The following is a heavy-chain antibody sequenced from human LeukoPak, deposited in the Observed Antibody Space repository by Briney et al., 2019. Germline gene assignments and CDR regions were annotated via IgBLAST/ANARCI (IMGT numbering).Heavy chain of an antibody. J-gene: IGHJ4*02. CDR1: GYIFSTFY. Sequence: ASVKVSCKASGYIFSTFYVHWARQAPGQGLEWMGMIRPSDGSTRYAEKFQGRVTMTRDTSTSTVYMEVSRLKSEDTSVYYCASTGPTVQYFDYWGQGTLVTVSS. CDR2: IRPSDGST. D-gene: IGHD4-11*01. V-gene: IGHV1-46*01. CDR3: ASTGPTVQYFDY.